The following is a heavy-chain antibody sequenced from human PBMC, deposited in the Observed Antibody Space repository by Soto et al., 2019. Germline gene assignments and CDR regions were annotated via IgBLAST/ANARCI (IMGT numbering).Heavy chain of an antibody. Sequence: SETLSLTCTVSGASITNYYWTWIRQPPGKGLEWVGYMSNSGGTNSSPSLKSRITISVDTSKNQFSLKLSSVTAADTAVYYCARSLRRPWFDPWGQGTLVTVSS. CDR3: ARSLRRPWFDP. D-gene: IGHD3-10*01. CDR2: MSNSGGT. CDR1: GASITNYY. J-gene: IGHJ5*02. V-gene: IGHV4-59*01.